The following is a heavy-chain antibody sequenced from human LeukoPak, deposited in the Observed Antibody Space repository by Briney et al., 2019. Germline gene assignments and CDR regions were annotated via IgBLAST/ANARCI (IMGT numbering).Heavy chain of an antibody. CDR2: IIPIFGTA. CDR3: ASGTSSPADY. D-gene: IGHD1-7*01. J-gene: IGHJ4*02. CDR1: GGTFSSYA. Sequence: ASVKVSCKASGGTFSSYAISWVRQAPGQGLEWMGRIIPIFGTANYAQKFQGRVTITTDESTSTAYMELSSLRSEDTAVYYCASGTSSPADYWGQGTLVTVSS. V-gene: IGHV1-69*05.